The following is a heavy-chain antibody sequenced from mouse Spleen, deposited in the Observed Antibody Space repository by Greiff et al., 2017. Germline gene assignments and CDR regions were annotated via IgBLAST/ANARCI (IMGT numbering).Heavy chain of an antibody. CDR2: ISNLAYSI. CDR3: ARELTGFAY. Sequence: EVTLVESGGGLVKPGGSLKLSCAASGFTFSDYGMAWVRQAPGKGPEWVAFISNLAYSIYYADTVTGRFTISRENAKNTLYLEMSSLRSEDTAMYYCARELTGFAYWGQGTLVTVSA. V-gene: IGHV5-15*02. D-gene: IGHD4-1*01. J-gene: IGHJ3*01. CDR1: GFTFSDYG.